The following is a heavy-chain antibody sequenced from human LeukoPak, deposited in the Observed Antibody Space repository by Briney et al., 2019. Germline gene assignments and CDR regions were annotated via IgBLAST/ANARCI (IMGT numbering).Heavy chain of an antibody. CDR2: ISGSGGST. CDR3: AKEARAEIVGASHFDY. D-gene: IGHD1-26*01. V-gene: IGHV3-23*01. Sequence: GGSLRLSCAASGFTFSSYAMSWVRQAPGKGLEWVSAISGSGGSTYYADSVKGRFTISRDNPKNTLYLQMNSLRAEDTAVYYCAKEARAEIVGASHFDYWGQGTLVTVSS. CDR1: GFTFSSYA. J-gene: IGHJ4*02.